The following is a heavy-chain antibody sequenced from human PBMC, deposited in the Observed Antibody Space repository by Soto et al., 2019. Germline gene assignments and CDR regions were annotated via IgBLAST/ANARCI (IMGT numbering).Heavy chain of an antibody. D-gene: IGHD3-22*01. V-gene: IGHV3-30*18. J-gene: IGHJ6*02. CDR1: GFTFSSYG. CDR3: AKDYYDSSGYYFYYYYGMDV. Sequence: GGSLRLSCAASGFTFSSYGMHWVRQAPGKGLEWVAVISYDGSNKYYADSVKGRFTISRDNSKNTLYLQMNSLRAEDTAVYYCAKDYYDSSGYYFYYYYGMDVWGQGTTVTVSS. CDR2: ISYDGSNK.